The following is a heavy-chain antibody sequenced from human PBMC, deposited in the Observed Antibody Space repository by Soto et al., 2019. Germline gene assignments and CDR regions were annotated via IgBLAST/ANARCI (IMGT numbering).Heavy chain of an antibody. J-gene: IGHJ5*02. Sequence: GECLTNFRKGSGYSFTSYWIGWVLQMPGKGLEWMGIIYRGDSDTIYSPSFQGQVTISADKSISTAYLQWSSLKASDTAMYYCARFSSADLGNWFDPWGQGTMVTVSS. CDR3: ARFSSADLGNWFDP. CDR1: GYSFTSYW. V-gene: IGHV5-51*01. CDR2: IYRGDSDT. D-gene: IGHD6-25*01.